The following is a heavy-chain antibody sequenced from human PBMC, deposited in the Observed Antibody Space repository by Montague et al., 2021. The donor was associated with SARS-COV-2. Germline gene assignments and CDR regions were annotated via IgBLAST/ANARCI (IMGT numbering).Heavy chain of an antibody. V-gene: IGHV4-59*01. CDR2: IYXSGST. CDR1: GGSISSYY. D-gene: IGHD5-24*01. Sequence: LVKPTQTLTLTCTDSGGSISSYYWSWIRQPPGKGLEWIGYIYXSGSTNYNPSLKSRVTISVDTSKNQFSLKLSSVTAADTAVYYCARVFPRWLQFDPYFDYWGQGTLVTVSS. J-gene: IGHJ4*02. CDR3: ARVFPRWLQFDPYFDY.